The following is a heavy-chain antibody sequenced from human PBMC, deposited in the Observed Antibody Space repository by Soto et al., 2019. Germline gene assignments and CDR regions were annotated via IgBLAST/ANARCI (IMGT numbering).Heavy chain of an antibody. V-gene: IGHV1-18*01. J-gene: IGHJ3*02. CDR3: ARGGYYDSSGWNHDAFDI. D-gene: IGHD3-22*01. CDR1: GYTFTSYG. Sequence: GASVKVSCKASGYTFTSYGISWVRQAPGQGLEWMGWISAYNGNTNYAQKLQGRVTMTTDTSTSTAYMELRSLRSDDTAVYYCARGGYYDSSGWNHDAFDIWGQGTMVTV. CDR2: ISAYNGNT.